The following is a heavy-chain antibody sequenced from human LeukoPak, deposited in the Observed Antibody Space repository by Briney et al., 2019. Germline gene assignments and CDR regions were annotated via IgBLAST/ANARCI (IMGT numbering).Heavy chain of an antibody. J-gene: IGHJ5*02. V-gene: IGHV4-59*01. Sequence: SETLSLTCTVSGGSISSYYWSWIRQPPGKGLEWIGYIYYSGSTNYNPSLKSQVTISVDTSKNQFSLKLSSVTAADTAVYYCARDQWERPFDPWGQGTLVTVSS. D-gene: IGHD1-26*01. CDR2: IYYSGST. CDR1: GGSISSYY. CDR3: ARDQWERPFDP.